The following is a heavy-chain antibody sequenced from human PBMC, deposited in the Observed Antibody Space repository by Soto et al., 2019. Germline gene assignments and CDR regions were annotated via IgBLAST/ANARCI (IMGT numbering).Heavy chain of an antibody. CDR3: AITRLYDSTGYHRDGFDI. CDR2: VSGSGASK. Sequence: EVELLESGGTLVEPGGSLKLSCAASGFTFSSYTMNWVRQSPGKGLEWLSGVSGSGASKYYADSVKGRFTISRDNSTNTLFLQMNSLRAEDTAVYYCAITRLYDSTGYHRDGFDIWGQGTMVTVSS. J-gene: IGHJ3*02. CDR1: GFTFSSYT. D-gene: IGHD3-22*01. V-gene: IGHV3-23*01.